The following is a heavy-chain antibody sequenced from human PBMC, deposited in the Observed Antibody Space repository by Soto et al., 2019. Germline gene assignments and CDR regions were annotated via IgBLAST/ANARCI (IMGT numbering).Heavy chain of an antibody. CDR3: ARDQVVVVPAAIGYYYGMDV. Sequence: GGSLRLSCAASGFTFSSYAMHWVRQAPGKGLEWVAVISYDGSNKYYADSVKGRFTISRDNSKNTLYLQMNSLRAEDTAVYYCARDQVVVVPAAIGYYYGMDVWGQGTTVTVSS. D-gene: IGHD2-2*01. CDR2: ISYDGSNK. CDR1: GFTFSSYA. V-gene: IGHV3-30-3*01. J-gene: IGHJ6*02.